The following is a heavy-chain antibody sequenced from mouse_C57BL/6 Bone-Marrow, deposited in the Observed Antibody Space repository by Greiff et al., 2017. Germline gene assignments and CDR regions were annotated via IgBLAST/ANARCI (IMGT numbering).Heavy chain of an antibody. D-gene: IGHD2-4*01. V-gene: IGHV1-19*01. Sequence: EVQLQQSGPVLVKPGASVKMSCKASGYTFTDYYMNWVKQSHGKSLEWIGVINPYNGGTSYNQKFKGKDTLTVDKSSSTDYMELNSLTSEDSAVYYCARMRIYYDYAWGQGTLVTVSA. J-gene: IGHJ3*01. CDR1: GYTFTDYY. CDR2: INPYNGGT. CDR3: ARMRIYYDYA.